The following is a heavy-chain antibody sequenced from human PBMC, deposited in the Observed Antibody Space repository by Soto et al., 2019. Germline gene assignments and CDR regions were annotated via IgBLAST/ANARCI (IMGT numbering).Heavy chain of an antibody. CDR1: GFAFSSYG. D-gene: IGHD5-18*01. J-gene: IGHJ4*02. CDR2: ISYDGSLQ. Sequence: QAQLVESGGGVVQPGRSLRLSCAASGFAFSSYGMHWVRQAPGTGLEWVAVISYDGSLQHYADSVKGRFTISRDNSKNRVLRQISRRRAEDTAVYYCVSDRGYGHASVPYSWGQGTLVSVSS. CDR3: VSDRGYGHASVPYS. V-gene: IGHV3-30*13.